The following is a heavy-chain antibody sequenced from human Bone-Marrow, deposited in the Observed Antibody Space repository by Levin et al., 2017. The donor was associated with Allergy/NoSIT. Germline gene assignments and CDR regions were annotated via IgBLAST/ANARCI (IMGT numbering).Heavy chain of an antibody. D-gene: IGHD3-22*01. CDR2: IKQDGSEK. CDR1: GFTFNIYW. CDR3: ARLDYYDSSQFDS. Sequence: GGSLRLSCVASGFTFNIYWMSWVRQSPGKGLEWVANIKQDGSEKHLVDSVKGRFTISRDNAKNSLYLQLNSLRAEDTAVYYCARLDYYDSSQFDSWGQGTLVTVSS. J-gene: IGHJ4*02. V-gene: IGHV3-7*01.